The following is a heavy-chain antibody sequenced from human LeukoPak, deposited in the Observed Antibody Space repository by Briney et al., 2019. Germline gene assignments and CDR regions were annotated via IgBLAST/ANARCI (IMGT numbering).Heavy chain of an antibody. J-gene: IGHJ4*02. Sequence: GGSLRLSCAASGFTVSSNYMSWVRQAPGKGLEWVSVFYSGGSTYYADSVKGRFTISRDNSKNTLYFQINNVRAEDTAVYYCAREYRQAGVIDYWGQGTLVTVSS. V-gene: IGHV3-53*01. CDR3: AREYRQAGVIDY. D-gene: IGHD2-2*01. CDR1: GFTVSSNY. CDR2: FYSGGST.